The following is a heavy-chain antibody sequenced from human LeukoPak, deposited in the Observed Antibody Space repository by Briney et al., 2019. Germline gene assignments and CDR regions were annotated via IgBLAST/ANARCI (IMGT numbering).Heavy chain of an antibody. D-gene: IGHD4-11*01. CDR2: ISYDGSNK. V-gene: IGHV3-30*18. J-gene: IGHJ4*02. CDR3: AKDDRDSNYDGEVY. Sequence: GGSLRLSCAASGFTFSSYGMHWVRQAPGKGLEWVAVISYDGSNKYYADSVKGRFTISRDNSKNTLYLKMNSLRAEDPAVYYCAKDDRDSNYDGEVYWGQGTLVTVSS. CDR1: GFTFSSYG.